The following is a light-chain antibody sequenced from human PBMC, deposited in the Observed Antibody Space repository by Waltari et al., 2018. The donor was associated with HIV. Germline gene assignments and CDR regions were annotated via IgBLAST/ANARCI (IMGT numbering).Light chain of an antibody. Sequence: QSALTQPASVSGSPGQSITISCTGTSRDVGGYNPVSWYQQHPGKAPKLMIFDVSNRPSGVSNRFSGSKSGNTASLTISGLQAEDEADYYCSSYTSSSTVVFGGGTKVTVL. CDR3: SSYTSSSTVV. CDR1: SRDVGGYNP. V-gene: IGLV2-14*01. J-gene: IGLJ2*01. CDR2: DVS.